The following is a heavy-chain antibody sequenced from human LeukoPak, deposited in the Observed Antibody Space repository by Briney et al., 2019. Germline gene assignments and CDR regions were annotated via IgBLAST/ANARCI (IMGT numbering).Heavy chain of an antibody. CDR3: ASERLVYYYMDV. CDR1: GGTFSSYT. V-gene: IGHV1-69*02. CDR2: IIPILGIA. Sequence: SVKVSCKASGGTFSSYTNSWVRQAPGQGLEWMGRIIPILGIANYAQKFQGRVTITADRSTSTAYMELSSLRSEDTAVYYCASERLVYYYMDVWGKGTTVTVSS. D-gene: IGHD1-1*01. J-gene: IGHJ6*03.